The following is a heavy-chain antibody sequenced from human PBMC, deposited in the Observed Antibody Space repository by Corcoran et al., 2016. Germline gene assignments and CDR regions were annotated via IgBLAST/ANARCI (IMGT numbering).Heavy chain of an antibody. CDR1: GGTFSSYA. V-gene: IGHV1-69*01. CDR2: IIPIFGTA. J-gene: IGHJ6*02. CDR3: ARALGGPYYYYGMDV. Sequence: QVQLVQSGAEVKKPGSSVKVSCKASGGTFSSYAISWVRQAPGQGLEWMGGIIPIFGTANYAQKVQGRVTITADESTRTAYMELSSPRAEDTAVYYCARALGGPYYYYGMDVWGQGTTVTVSS. D-gene: IGHD2-15*01.